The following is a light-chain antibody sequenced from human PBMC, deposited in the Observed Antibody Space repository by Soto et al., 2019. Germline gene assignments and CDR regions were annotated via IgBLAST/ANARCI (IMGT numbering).Light chain of an antibody. CDR3: QHYNSYSEA. J-gene: IGKJ1*01. Sequence: DIQMTQSPSTLSASVGDRVTIACRASQSVSSWLAWYQQKPGKAPKLLMYKASTLESGVPSRFSGSGFGTEFTLTISSLQPDDFATYYCQHYNSYSEAFGQGTKV. V-gene: IGKV1-5*03. CDR2: KAS. CDR1: QSVSSW.